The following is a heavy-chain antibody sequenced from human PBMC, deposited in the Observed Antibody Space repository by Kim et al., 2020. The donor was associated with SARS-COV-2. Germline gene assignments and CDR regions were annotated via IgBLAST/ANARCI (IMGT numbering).Heavy chain of an antibody. J-gene: IGHJ6*01. Sequence: SETLSLTCTVSGGSISSYYWSWIRQPPGKGLEWIGYIYYSGSTNYNPSPRSRVTISVDTSKNQFSLKLISVTAADTAVFYCARQGATTPLYYYYYGMDV. V-gene: IGHV4-59*08. D-gene: IGHD1-26*01. CDR1: GGSISSYY. CDR2: IYYSGST. CDR3: ARQGATTPLYYYYYGMDV.